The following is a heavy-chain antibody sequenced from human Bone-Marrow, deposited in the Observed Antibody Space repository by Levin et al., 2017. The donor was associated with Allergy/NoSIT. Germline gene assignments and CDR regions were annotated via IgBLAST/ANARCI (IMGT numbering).Heavy chain of an antibody. CDR1: GGSFSGYY. D-gene: IGHD3-22*01. V-gene: IGHV4-34*01. CDR3: ARELIGLYYDSSGYPG. J-gene: IGHJ6*04. Sequence: SETLSLTCAVYGGSFSGYYWSWIRQPPGKGLEWIGEINHSGSTNYNPSLKSRVTISVDTSKNQFSLKLSSVTAADTAVYYCARELIGLYYDSSGYPGWGKGTTVTVSS. CDR2: INHSGST.